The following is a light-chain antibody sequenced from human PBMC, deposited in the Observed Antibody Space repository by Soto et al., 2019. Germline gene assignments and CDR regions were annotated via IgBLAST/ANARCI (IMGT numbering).Light chain of an antibody. Sequence: DIQMTQSPSSLSASVGDRVTITCRASQNIRNYLNWYQQTPGKAPKLLIFDAYSLQSEVPSRFSRSGYGTDFTHTIRRLQPEDFATYYCQQSSSTPYSFGQGTKLEIK. V-gene: IGKV1-39*01. J-gene: IGKJ2*03. CDR3: QQSSSTPYS. CDR1: QNIRNY. CDR2: DAY.